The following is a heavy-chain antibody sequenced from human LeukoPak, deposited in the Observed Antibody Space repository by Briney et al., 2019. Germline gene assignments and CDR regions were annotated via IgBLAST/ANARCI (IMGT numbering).Heavy chain of an antibody. D-gene: IGHD3-3*01. CDR3: ARGLYYDFWSGRPFDP. CDR2: INHSGST. J-gene: IGHJ5*02. CDR1: GGSFSGYY. Sequence: PSETLSLTCAVYGGSFSGYYWSWIRQPPGKGLEWIGEINHSGSTNYNPSLKSRVTISVDTSKNQFSLKLSSVTAADTAVYYCARGLYYDFWSGRPFDPWGQGTLVTVSS. V-gene: IGHV4-34*01.